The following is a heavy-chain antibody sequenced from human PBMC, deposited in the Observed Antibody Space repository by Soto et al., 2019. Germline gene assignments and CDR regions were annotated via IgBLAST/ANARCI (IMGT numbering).Heavy chain of an antibody. Sequence: GSLRLSCTVSGGSISSYYWSWIRQPPGKGLEWIGYIYYSGSTNYNASLKSRVTKSVDTSKNQFSLKLSSVTAADTAVYYCAGGSVLRFLEWPNWFDPWGQGTLVTVSS. D-gene: IGHD3-3*01. CDR3: AGGSVLRFLEWPNWFDP. CDR1: GGSISSYY. CDR2: IYYSGST. V-gene: IGHV4-59*01. J-gene: IGHJ5*02.